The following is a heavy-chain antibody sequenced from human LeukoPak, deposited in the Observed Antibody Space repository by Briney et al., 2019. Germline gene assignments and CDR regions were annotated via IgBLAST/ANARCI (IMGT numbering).Heavy chain of an antibody. D-gene: IGHD3-22*01. CDR2: IYYSGST. J-gene: IGHJ3*02. CDR3: ARPTFSGYYSGPFDI. V-gene: IGHV4-39*01. CDR1: GGSISSSTYY. Sequence: SETLSLTCTVSGGSISSSTYYWGWIRQPPGKGLEWIGSIYYSGSTYYNPSLKSRVIISVDTSKNQFSLKLSSVTAADTAVYFCARPTFSGYYSGPFDIWGQGTIVTVSS.